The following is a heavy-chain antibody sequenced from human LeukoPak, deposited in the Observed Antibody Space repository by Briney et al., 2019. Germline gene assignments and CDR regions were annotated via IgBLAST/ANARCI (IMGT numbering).Heavy chain of an antibody. CDR3: ARNGYCSGSYCYGYYYYMDV. V-gene: IGHV4-59*01. CDR2: VYYSGST. CDR1: GGSIGTYY. Sequence: PSETLSLTCTVSGGSIGTYYWSWIRQPPGKGLEWIGYVYYSGSTHYHLSLKSRFTISVDTSKNQFSLTLSSVTAADTAVYYCARNGYCSGSYCYGYYYYMDVWGTGTTVSVSS. J-gene: IGHJ6*03. D-gene: IGHD2-15*01.